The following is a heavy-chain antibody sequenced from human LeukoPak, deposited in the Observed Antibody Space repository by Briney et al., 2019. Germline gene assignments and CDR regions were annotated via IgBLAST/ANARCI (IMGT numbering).Heavy chain of an antibody. J-gene: IGHJ3*02. Sequence: GGSLRLSCAASGFTFSSYSMNWVRQAPGKGLEWVSSISSSSYIYYADSVKGRFTISRDNAKNSLYLQMNSLRAEDTAVYYCARETGPDDAFDIWGQGTMVTVSS. CDR2: ISSSSYI. V-gene: IGHV3-21*01. CDR1: GFTFSSYS. CDR3: ARETGPDDAFDI.